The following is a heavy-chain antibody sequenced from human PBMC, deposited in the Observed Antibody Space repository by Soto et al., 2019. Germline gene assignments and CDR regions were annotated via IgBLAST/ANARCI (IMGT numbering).Heavy chain of an antibody. Sequence: GGSLRLSCAASGFTFSSYAMHWVRQAPGKGLEWVAVISYDGSNKYYADSVKGRFTISRDNSKNTLYLQMNSLRAEDTAVYYCARHVPFLQWPPDYWGHGTLVTVSS. CDR3: ARHVPFLQWPPDY. CDR1: GFTFSSYA. J-gene: IGHJ4*01. D-gene: IGHD6-19*01. V-gene: IGHV3-30-3*01. CDR2: ISYDGSNK.